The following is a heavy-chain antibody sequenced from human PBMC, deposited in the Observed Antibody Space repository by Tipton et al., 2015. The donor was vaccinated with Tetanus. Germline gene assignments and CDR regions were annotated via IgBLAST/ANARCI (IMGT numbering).Heavy chain of an antibody. V-gene: IGHV4-39*07. CDR1: GGSISSGTSY. D-gene: IGHD5-24*01. J-gene: IGHJ3*02. Sequence: TLSLTCTVSGGSISSGTSYWAWIRQPPGKGLEWVGSVYYNGSPYYDPSLKSRVTISVDTSKNQFSLKLSSVTAADTAVYYCARIGWLQQNKPAFDIWGQGTVVTVSS. CDR2: VYYNGSP. CDR3: ARIGWLQQNKPAFDI.